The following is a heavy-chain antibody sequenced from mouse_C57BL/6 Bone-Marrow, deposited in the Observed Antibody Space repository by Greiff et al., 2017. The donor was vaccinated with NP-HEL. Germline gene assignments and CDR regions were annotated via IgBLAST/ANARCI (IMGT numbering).Heavy chain of an antibody. CDR2: IDPSDSYT. CDR1: GYTFTSYW. CDR3: ARRGYSNYYAMDY. Sequence: VQLQQPGAELVRPGTSVKLSCKASGYTFTSYWMHWVKQRPGQGLEWIGVIDPSDSYTNYNQKFKGKATLTVDTSSSTAYMQLSSLTSEDSAVYYCARRGYSNYYAMDYWGQGTSVTVSS. J-gene: IGHJ4*01. D-gene: IGHD2-5*01. V-gene: IGHV1-59*01.